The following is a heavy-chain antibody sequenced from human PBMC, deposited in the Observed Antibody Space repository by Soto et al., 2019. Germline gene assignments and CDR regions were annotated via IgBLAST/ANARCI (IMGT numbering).Heavy chain of an antibody. V-gene: IGHV3-30-3*01. J-gene: IGHJ6*02. CDR1: GFTFSSYA. Sequence: GGSLRLSCAASGFTFSSYAMHWVRQAPGKGLEWVAVISYDGSNKYYADSVKGRFTISRDNSKNTLYLQMNSLRAEDTAVYYCARDQTPGHYYYGMDVWGQGTTVTVSS. CDR2: ISYDGSNK. CDR3: ARDQTPGHYYYGMDV. D-gene: IGHD2-15*01.